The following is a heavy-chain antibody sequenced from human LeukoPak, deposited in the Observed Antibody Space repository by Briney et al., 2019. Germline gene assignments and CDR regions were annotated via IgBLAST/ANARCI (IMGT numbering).Heavy chain of an antibody. J-gene: IGHJ5*02. CDR2: INPNSGGT. Sequence: GASVKVSCKASGYTLTGYYMHWVRQAPGQGLEWMGWINPNSGGTNYAQKFQGRVTMTRDTSISTAYMELSRLRSDDTAVYYCAREYYYDSSGYPNWFDPWGQGTLVTVSS. V-gene: IGHV1-2*02. D-gene: IGHD3-22*01. CDR3: AREYYYDSSGYPNWFDP. CDR1: GYTLTGYY.